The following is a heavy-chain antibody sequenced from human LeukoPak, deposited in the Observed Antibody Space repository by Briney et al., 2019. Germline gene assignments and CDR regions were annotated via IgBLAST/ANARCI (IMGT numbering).Heavy chain of an antibody. CDR3: ARGGTRSGVDY. J-gene: IGHJ4*02. D-gene: IGHD2-15*01. CDR2: INSDGSST. Sequence: GGSLRLSCAASGFTISSYWMHWVRQAPGKGLVWVSRINSDGSSTSYADSVKGRFTISRDNAKNTLYLQMNSLRAEDTAVYYCARGGTRSGVDYWGQGTLVTVSS. CDR1: GFTISSYW. V-gene: IGHV3-74*01.